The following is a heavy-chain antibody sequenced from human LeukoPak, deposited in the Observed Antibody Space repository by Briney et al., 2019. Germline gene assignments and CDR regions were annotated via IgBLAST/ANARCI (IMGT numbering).Heavy chain of an antibody. Sequence: GGSLRLSCAASGFTFDDYAMHWVRQAPGKGLEWVSGISWNSGSIGYADSVKGRLTISRDNAKNSLYLQMNSLRAEDTALYYCAKDDHTIFGVPMGFDPWGQGTLVTVSS. D-gene: IGHD3-3*01. J-gene: IGHJ5*02. V-gene: IGHV3-9*01. CDR2: ISWNSGSI. CDR3: AKDDHTIFGVPMGFDP. CDR1: GFTFDDYA.